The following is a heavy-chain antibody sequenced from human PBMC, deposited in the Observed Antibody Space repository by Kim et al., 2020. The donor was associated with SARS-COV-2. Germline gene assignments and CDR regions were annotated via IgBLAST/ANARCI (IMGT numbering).Heavy chain of an antibody. Sequence: GGSLRLSCAASGFTFSSYEMNWVRQAPGKGLEWVSYISSSGSTIYYADSVKGRFTISRDNAKNSLYLQMNSLRAEDTAVYYCARYWGEAALSYWGQGTLVTVSS. D-gene: IGHD3-16*01. V-gene: IGHV3-48*03. CDR3: ARYWGEAALSY. CDR2: ISSSGSTI. J-gene: IGHJ4*02. CDR1: GFTFSSYE.